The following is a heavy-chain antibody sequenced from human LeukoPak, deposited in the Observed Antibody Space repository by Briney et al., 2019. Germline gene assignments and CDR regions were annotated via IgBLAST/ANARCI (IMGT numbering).Heavy chain of an antibody. J-gene: IGHJ4*02. CDR2: IKQDGSEK. V-gene: IGHV3-7*01. Sequence: PGGSLRLSCAASGFTFSSYWMSWVRQAPGKGLEWVANIKQDGSEKYYVYSVKGRFTISRDNAKNSLYLQMNSLRAEDTAVYYCARDRYYDFWSAYYTPLDYWGQGTLVTVSS. CDR1: GFTFSSYW. CDR3: ARDRYYDFWSAYYTPLDY. D-gene: IGHD3-3*01.